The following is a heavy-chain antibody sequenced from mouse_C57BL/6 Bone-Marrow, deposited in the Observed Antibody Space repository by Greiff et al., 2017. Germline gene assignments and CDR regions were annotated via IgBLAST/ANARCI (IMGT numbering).Heavy chain of an antibody. V-gene: IGHV1-81*01. CDR2: IYPRSGHT. Sequence: QVQLQQSGAELARPGASVKLSCKASGYTFTSYGISWVKQRTGQGLEWIGEIYPRSGHTYYNEEFKGKATLTADQSSSTAYVELRSLTSEDSAVYFCARDGSFAYLGQGTLVTGSA. D-gene: IGHD2-3*01. J-gene: IGHJ3*01. CDR1: GYTFTSYG. CDR3: ARDGSFAY.